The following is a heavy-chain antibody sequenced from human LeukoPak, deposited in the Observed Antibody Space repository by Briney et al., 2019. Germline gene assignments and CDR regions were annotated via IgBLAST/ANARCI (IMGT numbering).Heavy chain of an antibody. D-gene: IGHD3-9*01. J-gene: IGHJ4*02. Sequence: PSETLSLTCTVSGYSISSGYYWGWIRQPPGKGLEWIGSIYHSGSTYYNPSLKSRVTISVDTSKNQFSLKLSSVTAADTAVYYCARQHVKNGEYFDLLDYWGQGTLVTVSS. V-gene: IGHV4-38-2*02. CDR2: IYHSGST. CDR3: ARQHVKNGEYFDLLDY. CDR1: GYSISSGYY.